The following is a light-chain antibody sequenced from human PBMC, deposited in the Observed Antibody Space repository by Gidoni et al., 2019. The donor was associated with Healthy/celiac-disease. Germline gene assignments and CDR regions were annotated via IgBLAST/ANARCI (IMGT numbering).Light chain of an antibody. CDR3: CSYAGSYGV. J-gene: IGLJ3*02. CDR1: SSDVGGYNY. Sequence: QPARDQHRSVAGSPGQSVTISFTGTSSDVGGYNYVSWYQQHPGTSPKLMIYDVSKRPSGVPDRFSGSKSGNTASLTISGLQAEDEADYYCCSYAGSYGVFGGGTKLTVL. V-gene: IGLV2-11*01. CDR2: DVS.